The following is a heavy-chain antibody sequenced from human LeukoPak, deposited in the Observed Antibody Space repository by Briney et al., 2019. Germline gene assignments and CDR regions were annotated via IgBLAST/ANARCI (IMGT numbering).Heavy chain of an antibody. CDR3: GRIAINANIGMDV. CDR2: SRNKAIIYPT. CDR1: RFKFSDHY. J-gene: IGHJ6*02. D-gene: IGHD1/OR15-1a*01. Sequence: GGSQRLSCAASRFKFSDHYIDWVSQAPGKGLEWVGRSRNKAIIYPTEYAASLEPTLTTSTAVSPSSFYLPITSLRTEATAVYYCGRIAINANIGMDVWGQGTPVTVSS. V-gene: IGHV3-72*01.